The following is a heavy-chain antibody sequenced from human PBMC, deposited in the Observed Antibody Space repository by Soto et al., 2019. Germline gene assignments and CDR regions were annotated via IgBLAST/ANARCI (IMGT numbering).Heavy chain of an antibody. CDR2: ISYDGSNK. J-gene: IGHJ6*02. V-gene: IGHV3-30*18. CDR3: AKGEDSYYYYYYGMDV. CDR1: GFTFSSYG. Sequence: QVQLVESGGGVVQPGRSLRLSCAASGFTFSSYGMYWVRQAPGKGLEWVAVISYDGSNKYYADSVKGRFTISRDNSKNTLYLQMNSLRAEDTAVYYCAKGEDSYYYYYYGMDVWGQGTTVTVSS.